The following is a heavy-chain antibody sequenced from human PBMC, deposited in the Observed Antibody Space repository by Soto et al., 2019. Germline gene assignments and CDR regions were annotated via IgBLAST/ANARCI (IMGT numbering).Heavy chain of an antibody. Sequence: PSETLSLTCTVSGGSISSGDYYWSWIRQPPGKGLEWIGYIYYSGSTCYNPSLKSRVTISVDTSKNQFSLKLSSVTAADTAVYYCARDSQDYVWGSYRYTYWGQGTLVTVSS. V-gene: IGHV4-30-4*01. CDR1: GGSISSGDYY. CDR3: ARDSQDYVWGSYRYTY. D-gene: IGHD3-16*02. J-gene: IGHJ4*02. CDR2: IYYSGST.